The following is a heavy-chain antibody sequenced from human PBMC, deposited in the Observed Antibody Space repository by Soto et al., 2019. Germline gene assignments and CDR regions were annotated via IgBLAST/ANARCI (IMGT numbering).Heavy chain of an antibody. Sequence: GGSLRLSCAASGFTFSSYGMHWVRQAPGKGLEWVAVISYDGSNKYYADSVKGRFTISRDNSKNTLYLQMNSLRAEDTAVYYCARWPLRGSGSYWYYFDYWGQGTLVTVSS. CDR1: GFTFSSYG. V-gene: IGHV3-30*03. D-gene: IGHD3-10*01. CDR3: ARWPLRGSGSYWYYFDY. J-gene: IGHJ4*02. CDR2: ISYDGSNK.